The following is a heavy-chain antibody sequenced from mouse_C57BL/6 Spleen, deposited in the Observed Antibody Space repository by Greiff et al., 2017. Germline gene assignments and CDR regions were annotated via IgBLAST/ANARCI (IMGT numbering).Heavy chain of an antibody. Sequence: VQLQQSGAELVRPGASVTLSCKASGYTFTDYEMHWVKQTPVHGLEWIGAIDPETGGTAYNQKFKGKAILTADKSSRTAYMELRSLTSEDSAVYYCTRIYYYGSSHRYFDYWGQGPTLTVSS. V-gene: IGHV1-15*01. D-gene: IGHD1-1*01. CDR1: GYTFTDYE. CDR2: IDPETGGT. CDR3: TRIYYYGSSHRYFDY. J-gene: IGHJ2*01.